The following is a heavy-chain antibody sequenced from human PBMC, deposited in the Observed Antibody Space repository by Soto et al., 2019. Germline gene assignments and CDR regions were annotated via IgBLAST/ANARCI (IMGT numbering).Heavy chain of an antibody. CDR3: ARALTSDFWRESGKAV. CDR1: GDSVSSNSAA. V-gene: IGHV6-1*01. CDR2: TYYRSKWYN. Sequence: TLSLTCAISGDSVSSNSAAWNWIRQSPSRGLEWLGRTYYRSKWYNDYAVSVKSRITINPDTSKNQFSLQLNSVTPEDTAVYYCARALTSDFWRESGKAVWGQGTTVTVSS. J-gene: IGHJ6*02. D-gene: IGHD3-3*01.